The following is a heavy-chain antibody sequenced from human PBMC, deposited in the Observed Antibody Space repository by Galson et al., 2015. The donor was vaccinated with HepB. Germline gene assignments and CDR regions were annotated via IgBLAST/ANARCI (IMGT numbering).Heavy chain of an antibody. CDR2: IRDSGDST. Sequence: SLRLSCAASGFTFSSYAMSWVRQAPGKGLEWVSAIRDSGDSTYYADSVKGRFTISRDNSKNTLYLQMNSLRAEDTAVYYCAKDQRYCSSTSCLRCCFDYCGPGTLVTVS. V-gene: IGHV3-23*01. J-gene: IGHJ4*01. CDR3: AKDQRYCSSTSCLRCCFDY. CDR1: GFTFSSYA. D-gene: IGHD2-2*01.